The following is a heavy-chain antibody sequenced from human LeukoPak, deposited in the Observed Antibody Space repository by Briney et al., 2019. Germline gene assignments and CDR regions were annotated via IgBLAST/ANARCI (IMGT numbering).Heavy chain of an antibody. CDR3: AKAGGVVPASPCNY. CDR2: ISGSGGST. V-gene: IGHV3-23*01. D-gene: IGHD2-2*01. Sequence: GGSLRLSCAASGFTFSSYAMSWVRQAPGKGLEWVSAISGSGGSTYYADSVKGRFTTSRDNSKNTLYLQMNSLRAEDTAVYYCAKAGGVVPASPCNYWGQGTLVTVSS. CDR1: GFTFSSYA. J-gene: IGHJ4*02.